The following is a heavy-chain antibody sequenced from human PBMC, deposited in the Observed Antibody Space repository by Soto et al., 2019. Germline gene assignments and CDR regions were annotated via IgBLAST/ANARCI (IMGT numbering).Heavy chain of an antibody. CDR2: INHTGSI. CDR1: GGSFSGYY. CDR3: ARGLTTLNRGNWFDP. Sequence: PSETLSLTCAVYGGSFSGYYWSWIRQPPGKGLEWIGEINHTGSINYNPSLKTRVTMSVDTSKNQFSLKLSSMTAADTALYYCARGLTTLNRGNWFDPWGQGTLVTSPQ. V-gene: IGHV4-34*01. J-gene: IGHJ5*02. D-gene: IGHD2-15*01.